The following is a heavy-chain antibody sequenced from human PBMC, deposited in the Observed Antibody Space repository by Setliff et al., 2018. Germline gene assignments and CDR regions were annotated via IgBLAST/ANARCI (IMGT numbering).Heavy chain of an antibody. Sequence: SETLSLTCAVSGYSISNGFYWGWIRQSPVKGLEWIGGLFDGGSAYYSPSLKSRASISLDASKNQFALKLTSATAADTAVYYCARDPHYDPTYSLPGHAFDFWGQGIMVTVS. J-gene: IGHJ3*01. CDR2: LFDGGSA. V-gene: IGHV4-38-2*02. CDR1: GYSISNGFY. D-gene: IGHD3-22*01. CDR3: ARDPHYDPTYSLPGHAFDF.